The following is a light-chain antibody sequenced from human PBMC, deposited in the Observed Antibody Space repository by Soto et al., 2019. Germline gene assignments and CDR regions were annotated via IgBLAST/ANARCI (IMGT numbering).Light chain of an antibody. CDR2: NTN. Sequence: QAVVTQEPSFSVSPGGTVTLTCGLSSGPVFTSSYPNWYQQTPGQAPRTLIFNTNTRSSGVPDRFSGSILGDKAALTITVAQADDDSYYCCLLYLGGGIWVFGGGTKLTVL. CDR1: SGPVFTSSY. CDR3: LLYLGGGIWV. J-gene: IGLJ3*02. V-gene: IGLV8-61*01.